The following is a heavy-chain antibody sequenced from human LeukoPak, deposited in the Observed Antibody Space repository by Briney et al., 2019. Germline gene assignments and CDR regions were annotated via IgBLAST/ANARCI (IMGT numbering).Heavy chain of an antibody. CDR3: ARGPHYSNYFWFDP. D-gene: IGHD4-11*01. J-gene: IGHJ5*02. CDR1: SGSISNYY. Sequence: SETLSLTCTVSSGSISNYYWGWIRQPPGKGLEWIGSIYYSGSTYYNPSLKSRVTISVDTSKNQFSLKLSSVTAADTAVYYCARGPHYSNYFWFDPWGQGTLVTVSS. CDR2: IYYSGST. V-gene: IGHV4-39*07.